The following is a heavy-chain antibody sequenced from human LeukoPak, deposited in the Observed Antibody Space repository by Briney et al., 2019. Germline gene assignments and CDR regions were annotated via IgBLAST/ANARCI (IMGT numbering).Heavy chain of an antibody. J-gene: IGHJ4*02. D-gene: IGHD3-3*01. Sequence: TVKVSCKASGGTFSSYAISWVRQAPGQGLEWMGGIILIFGTANYAQKFQGRVTITADESTSTAYMELSSLRSEDTAVYYCARGMTIFGVVWYYWGQGTLVTVSS. CDR2: IILIFGTA. V-gene: IGHV1-69*13. CDR1: GGTFSSYA. CDR3: ARGMTIFGVVWYY.